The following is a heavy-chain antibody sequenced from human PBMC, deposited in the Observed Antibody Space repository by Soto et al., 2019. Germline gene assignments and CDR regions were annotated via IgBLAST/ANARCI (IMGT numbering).Heavy chain of an antibody. CDR2: ISYDGSNK. V-gene: IGHV3-30*18. J-gene: IGHJ1*01. CDR3: AKDKGDLAEYFQH. Sequence: PGGCLRLSCAASGFTFSSDGMHWVRQAPGKGLEWVAVISYDGSNKYYADSVKGRFTISRDNSKNTLYLQMNSLRAEDTAVYYCAKDKGDLAEYFQHWGQGTLVTVSS. D-gene: IGHD2-21*02. CDR1: GFTFSSDG.